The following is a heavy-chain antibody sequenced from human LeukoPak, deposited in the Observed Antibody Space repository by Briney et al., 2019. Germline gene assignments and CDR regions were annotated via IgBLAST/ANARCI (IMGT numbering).Heavy chain of an antibody. CDR3: AGNIVVVPAADYFDY. V-gene: IGHV1-69*13. J-gene: IGHJ4*02. CDR1: GGTFSSYA. Sequence: ASVKVSCKASGGTFSSYAISWVRQAPGQGLEWMGGIIPIFGTANYAQKFQGRVTITADESTSTAYMELSSPRSEDTAVYYCAGNIVVVPAADYFDYWGQGTLVTVSS. D-gene: IGHD2-2*01. CDR2: IIPIFGTA.